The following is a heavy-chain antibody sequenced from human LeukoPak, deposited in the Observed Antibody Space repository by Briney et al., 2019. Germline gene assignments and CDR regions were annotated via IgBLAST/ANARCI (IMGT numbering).Heavy chain of an antibody. CDR1: GVSFSGYY. CDR2: INHSGST. J-gene: IGHJ4*02. Sequence: SETLSLTCAVYGVSFSGYYWSWIRQPPGKGLEWIGEINHSGSTNYNPSLKSRVTISVDTSKNQFSLKLSSVTAADTAVYYCARGRRRSQVVPATIFDYWGQGTLVTVSS. V-gene: IGHV4-34*01. D-gene: IGHD2-2*01. CDR3: ARGRRRSQVVPATIFDY.